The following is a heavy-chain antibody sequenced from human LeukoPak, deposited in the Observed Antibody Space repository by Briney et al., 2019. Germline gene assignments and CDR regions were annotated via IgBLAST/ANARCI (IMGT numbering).Heavy chain of an antibody. CDR2: INHSGST. CDR3: AREKADIVGICPFDY. V-gene: IGHV4-34*01. Sequence: SETLSLTCAVYGGSFSGYYWSWIRQPPGKGLEWIGEINHSGSTNYNPSLKSRVTISVDTSKNQFSLKLSSVTAADTAVYYCAREKADIVGICPFDYWGQGTLVTVSS. J-gene: IGHJ4*02. D-gene: IGHD2-15*01. CDR1: GGSFSGYY.